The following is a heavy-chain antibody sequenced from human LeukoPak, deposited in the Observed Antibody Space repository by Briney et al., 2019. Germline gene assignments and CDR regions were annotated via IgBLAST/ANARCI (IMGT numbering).Heavy chain of an antibody. J-gene: IGHJ3*02. CDR2: IYTRGNK. D-gene: IGHD6-13*01. Sequence: GGSLRLSCAASGFVVSDTFMSWSRQAPGKGLEWVSVIYTRGNKFYADSVKGRFTISRDNSENTLYLQMNNLRAEDTAVYYCARPHNSSLDNAFDIWGQGTRVTVSS. CDR3: ARPHNSSLDNAFDI. V-gene: IGHV3-53*01. CDR1: GFVVSDTF.